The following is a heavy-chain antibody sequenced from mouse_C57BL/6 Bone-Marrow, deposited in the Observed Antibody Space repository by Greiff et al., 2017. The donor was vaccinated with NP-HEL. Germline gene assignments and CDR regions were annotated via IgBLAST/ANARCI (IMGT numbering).Heavy chain of an antibody. CDR2: FYPGSGSI. CDR1: GYTFTEYT. Sequence: LMKPGASVKLSCKASGYTFTEYTIHWVKQRSGQGLEWIGWFYPGSGSIKYNEKFKDKATLTADKSSSTVYMELSRLTSEDSAVYFCARHEDYYGSLDYWGQGTTLTVSS. CDR3: ARHEDYYGSLDY. J-gene: IGHJ2*01. D-gene: IGHD1-1*01. V-gene: IGHV1-62-2*01.